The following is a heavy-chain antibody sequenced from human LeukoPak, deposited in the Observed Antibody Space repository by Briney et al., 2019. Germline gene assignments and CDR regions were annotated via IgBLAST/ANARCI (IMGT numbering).Heavy chain of an antibody. D-gene: IGHD1-26*01. CDR3: ARAVGPFDY. J-gene: IGHJ4*02. V-gene: IGHV3-33*01. CDR1: GFPFSTYG. CDR2: IWYDGSIK. Sequence: GGSLRLSCVASGFPFSTYGMHWVRQAPGRGLEWVAVIWYDGSIKYYADSMKGRFTISRDNSKNTLYLQMNSLRVEDTAVYYCARAVGPFDYWGQGTLVTVSS.